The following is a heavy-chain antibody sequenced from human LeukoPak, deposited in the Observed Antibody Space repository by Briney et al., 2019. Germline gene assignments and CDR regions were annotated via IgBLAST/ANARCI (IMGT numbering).Heavy chain of an antibody. CDR1: GHTISDYV. J-gene: IGHJ3*02. D-gene: IGHD3-10*01. CDR2: ISAYNGNT. V-gene: IGHV1-18*01. CDR3: ARDPHIRRTFYGSGSDDAFDI. Sequence: ASVKVSCKASGHTISDYVIHWVRQVAGQRLEWMGWISAYNGNTNCAQKLQGRVTMTTDTSTSTAYMELRSLRSDDTAVYYCARDPHIRRTFYGSGSDDAFDIWGQGTMVTVSS.